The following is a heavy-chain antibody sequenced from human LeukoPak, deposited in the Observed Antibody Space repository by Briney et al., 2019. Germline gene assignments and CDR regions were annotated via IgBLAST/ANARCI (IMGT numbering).Heavy chain of an antibody. Sequence: SETLSLTCAVYGGSFSGYYWNWIRQPPGKGLEWIGSIYHSGSTYYNPSLKSRVTISVDTSKNQFSLKLSSVTAADTAVYYCAGEGSSDAFDIWGQGTMVTVSS. CDR2: IYHSGST. D-gene: IGHD6-6*01. CDR1: GGSFSGYY. CDR3: AGEGSSDAFDI. J-gene: IGHJ3*02. V-gene: IGHV4-34*01.